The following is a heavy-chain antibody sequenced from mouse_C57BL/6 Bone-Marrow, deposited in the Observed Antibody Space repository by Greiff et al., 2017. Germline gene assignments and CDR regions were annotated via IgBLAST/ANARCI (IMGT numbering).Heavy chain of an antibody. Sequence: QVQLQQSGAELVKPGASVKLSCKASGYTFTSYWMHWVKQRPGQGLEWIGMIHPNSGSTNYNEKFKSKDTLTVDKSSSTAYMQLSSLTSEDSAVYYCARKRDYSNTWFAYWGQGTLVTVSA. CDR2: IHPNSGST. J-gene: IGHJ3*01. V-gene: IGHV1-64*01. CDR3: ARKRDYSNTWFAY. D-gene: IGHD2-5*01. CDR1: GYTFTSYW.